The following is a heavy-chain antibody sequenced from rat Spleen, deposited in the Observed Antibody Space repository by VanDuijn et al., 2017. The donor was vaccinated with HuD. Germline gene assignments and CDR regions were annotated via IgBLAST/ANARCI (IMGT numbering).Heavy chain of an antibody. CDR1: GFTFSSFP. CDR3: AKRDNNWVY. Sequence: EVQLVKSDGGLVQPGRSLKLSCAASGFTFSSFPMAWVRQAPKKGLEWVASISSGGGGSYYRESVKGRFTISRHNAKSSLYLQMDSLKSEDPPTYYCAKRDNNWVYWGQGVMVTVSS. CDR2: ISSGGGGS. V-gene: IGHV5S23*01. D-gene: IGHD1-10*01. J-gene: IGHJ2*01.